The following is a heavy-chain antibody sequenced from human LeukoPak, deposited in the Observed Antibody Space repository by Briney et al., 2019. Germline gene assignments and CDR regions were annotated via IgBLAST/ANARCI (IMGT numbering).Heavy chain of an antibody. V-gene: IGHV4-59*01. CDR2: IYYTGST. J-gene: IGHJ3*02. D-gene: IGHD6-13*01. Sequence: SETLSLTCTVSGGSISSYYWSWIRQPPGKGLEWIGYIYYTGSTNYNPSLESRVTISVDRSKNRFSLKLSSVTAADTAVYYCARDRRTSSTPYDAFDIWGQGTLVTVSS. CDR3: ARDRRTSSTPYDAFDI. CDR1: GGSISSYY.